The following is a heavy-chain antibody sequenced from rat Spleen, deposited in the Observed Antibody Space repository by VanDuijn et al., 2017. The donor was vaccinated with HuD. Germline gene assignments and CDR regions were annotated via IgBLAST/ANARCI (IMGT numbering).Heavy chain of an antibody. V-gene: IGHV5S13*01. CDR3: AKDNWEPPYFDY. J-gene: IGHJ2*01. Sequence: EVQLVDHGGALVPPGRSLKLSCAPSGFTFSIYGMAWVRQAPTKGLEWVASIGTGGGNTYYRDSVKGRFIISRDNAENTVYLQMNSLRSEDTATYYCAKDNWEPPYFDYWGQGVMVTVSS. CDR2: IGTGGGNT. CDR1: GFTFSIYG. D-gene: IGHD5-1*01.